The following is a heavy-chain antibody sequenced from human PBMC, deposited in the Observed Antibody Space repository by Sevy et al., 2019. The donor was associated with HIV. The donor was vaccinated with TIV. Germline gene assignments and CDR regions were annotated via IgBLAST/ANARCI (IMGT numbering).Heavy chain of an antibody. D-gene: IGHD2-8*01. CDR2: LSFGCGEI. CDR3: AREGCTKPHDY. V-gene: IGHV3-23*01. J-gene: IGHJ4*02. Sequence: GGSLRLSCAASEFTFSKYYMSWVRQPPGKGLEWVSTLSFGCGEINYADSVKGRFTISRDNSKSSVYLQMNNLRPEDTGVDCSAREGCTKPHDYWGQGTLVTVSS. CDR1: EFTFSKYY.